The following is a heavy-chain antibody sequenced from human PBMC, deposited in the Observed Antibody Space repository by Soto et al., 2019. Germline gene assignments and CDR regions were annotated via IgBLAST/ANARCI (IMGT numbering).Heavy chain of an antibody. J-gene: IGHJ4*02. CDR3: ARTDHGDYDY. Sequence: SETLSLTCTVSGGSISSYYWSWIRQPPGKGLEWIGYIYYSGSTNYNPSLKSRVTISVDTSKNQFSLKLSSVTAADTAVYYCARTDHGDYDYWGQGTLVTVSS. D-gene: IGHD4-17*01. V-gene: IGHV4-59*01. CDR1: GGSISSYY. CDR2: IYYSGST.